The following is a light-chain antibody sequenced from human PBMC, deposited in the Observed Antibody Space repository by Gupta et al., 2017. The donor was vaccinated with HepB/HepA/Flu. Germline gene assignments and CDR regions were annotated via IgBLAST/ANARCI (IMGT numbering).Light chain of an antibody. CDR2: WAS. V-gene: IGKV4-1*01. CDR3: QQYYGSPLT. CDR1: QSVLYTSNNKNY. Sequence: DIVMTQSTDSLDVSLGERATINCRSSQSVLYTSNNKNYLAWYQQKAGQPPKLLIYWASTRESGVPDRFSGSGSGTDFTLTISSLQAEDVAVYYCQQYYGSPLTFGQGTKVEVK. J-gene: IGKJ1*01.